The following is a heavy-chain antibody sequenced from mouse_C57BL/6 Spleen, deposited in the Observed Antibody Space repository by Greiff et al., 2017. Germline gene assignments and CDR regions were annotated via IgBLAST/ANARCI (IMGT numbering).Heavy chain of an antibody. CDR3: ASGGHYYGSNYLLYFDV. CDR1: GYTFTSYW. V-gene: IGHV1-69*01. CDR2: IDPADSYT. J-gene: IGHJ1*03. Sequence: QVQLQQPGAELVMPGASVKLSCKASGYTFTSYWMHWVKQRPGQGLEWIGEIDPADSYTNYNQKFKGKSTLTVDKSSSTAYTKLSSLTYRDSAFYYCASGGHYYGSNYLLYFDVWGTGTTVTVSS. D-gene: IGHD1-1*01.